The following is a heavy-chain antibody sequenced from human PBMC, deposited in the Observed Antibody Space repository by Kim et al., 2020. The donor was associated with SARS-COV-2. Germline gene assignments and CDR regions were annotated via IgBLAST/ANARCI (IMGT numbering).Heavy chain of an antibody. V-gene: IGHV1-69*02. D-gene: IGHD4-17*01. CDR3: ARGDYAAGPGYYGMDV. J-gene: IGHJ6*02. Sequence: SVKVSCKASGGTFSSYTISWVRQAPGQGLEWMGRIIPILGIANYAQKFQGRVTITADKSTSTAYMELSSLRSEDTAVYYCARGDYAAGPGYYGMDVWGQGTTVTVSS. CDR2: IIPILGIA. CDR1: GGTFSSYT.